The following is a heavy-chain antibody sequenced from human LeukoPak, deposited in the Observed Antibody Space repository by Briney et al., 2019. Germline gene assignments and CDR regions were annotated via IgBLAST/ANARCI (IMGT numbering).Heavy chain of an antibody. V-gene: IGHV3-7*01. J-gene: IGHJ4*02. D-gene: IGHD3-22*01. CDR3: ARGPYYDSSGYSPSPYYFDY. CDR2: IKQDGSEK. CDR1: GFTFSSYW. Sequence: GGSLRLSCAASGFTFSSYWMSWVRQAPGKGLEWVANIKQDGSEKYYVDSVKGRFTISRDNAKNSLYLQMNSLRAEDTPVYYSARGPYYDSSGYSPSPYYFDYWGQGTLVTVSS.